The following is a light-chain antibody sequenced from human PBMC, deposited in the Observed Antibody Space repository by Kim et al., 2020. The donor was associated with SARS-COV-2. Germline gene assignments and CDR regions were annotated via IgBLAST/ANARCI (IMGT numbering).Light chain of an antibody. V-gene: IGKV3-20*01. J-gene: IGKJ2*01. CDR3: QYYGASPYT. CDR2: GTS. Sequence: LLTQSPDTLSLSPGETATLSCRPSPAVTSSSVAWYRQKPGQAPGLVMYGTSNRASGIPDRFSGSGSGTDFTLTINRLEPEDFAVYYCQYYGASPYTFGQGTKLEI. CDR1: PAVTSSS.